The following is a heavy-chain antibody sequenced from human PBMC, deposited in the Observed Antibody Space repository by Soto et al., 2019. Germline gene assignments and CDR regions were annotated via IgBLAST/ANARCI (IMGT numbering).Heavy chain of an antibody. V-gene: IGHV4-39*01. Sequence: SETLSLTCSVSGGSISSSSYFWGWIRQPPGKGLEWIGSIYYSGSTYYNPSLKSRVTISVDTSKNQFSLRLSSVTAADTAVYYCARQRDYYESSGYFDYWGQGTLVTVSS. J-gene: IGHJ4*02. D-gene: IGHD3-22*01. CDR3: ARQRDYYESSGYFDY. CDR1: GGSISSSSYF. CDR2: IYYSGST.